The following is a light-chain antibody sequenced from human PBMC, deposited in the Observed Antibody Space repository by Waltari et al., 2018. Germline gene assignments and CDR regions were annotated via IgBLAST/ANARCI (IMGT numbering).Light chain of an antibody. CDR1: QSMSSF. CDR2: ATS. V-gene: IGKV1-39*01. Sequence: DIQVTQSPSSLSASVGDRVTITCRASQSMSSFLNWYQQQPGKAPRPLISATSNLQSGVPSRFSGSGSVADCTLTNNSLQPEDFATYYCLQSYSLSLFTFGPGTRVDIK. CDR3: LQSYSLSLFT. J-gene: IGKJ3*01.